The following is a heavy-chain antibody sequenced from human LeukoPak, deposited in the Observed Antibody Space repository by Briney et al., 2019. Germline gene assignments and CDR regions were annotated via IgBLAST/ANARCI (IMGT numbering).Heavy chain of an antibody. J-gene: IGHJ4*02. CDR2: ISGYNGNT. CDR3: PRGPYCSVGTCYSQYFEY. D-gene: IGHD2-15*01. V-gene: IGHV1-18*01. Sequence: ASVKVSCKASGYTFNSYGISWVRQAPGQGLEWMGWISGYNGNTHYAQNLQGRVTMTTDTSTSTAYMELRSQRSDDTAVYYCPRGPYCSVGTCYSQYFEYCGQGTLVTVSS. CDR1: GYTFNSYG.